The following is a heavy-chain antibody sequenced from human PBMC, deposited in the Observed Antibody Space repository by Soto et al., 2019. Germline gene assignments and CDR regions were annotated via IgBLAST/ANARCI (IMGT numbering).Heavy chain of an antibody. D-gene: IGHD5-12*01. J-gene: IGHJ5*02. V-gene: IGHV6-1*01. CDR1: GDSVSSNTAS. CDR3: AKGDNLGPKTGYAFDP. CDR2: SYFRSKWYN. Sequence: SQTLSLTCAISGDSVSSNTASWNWIRQSPSRGLEWLGRSYFRSKWYNDYAVSVKSRIIINPDTSNNQFSLQLNSVTPEDTAVYFCAKGDNLGPKTGYAFDPWGQGIMVTVSS.